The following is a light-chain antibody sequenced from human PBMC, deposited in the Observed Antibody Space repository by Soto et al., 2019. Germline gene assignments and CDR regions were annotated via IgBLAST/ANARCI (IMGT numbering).Light chain of an antibody. CDR3: QQSYSTPPVT. CDR2: AAS. CDR1: QDISTW. V-gene: IGKV1-12*01. J-gene: IGKJ5*01. Sequence: DIQMTQSPSSVSASVGDRVTITCRASQDISTWLAWYQQKPGKAPKLLIYAASNLQSGVPSRFSGSGSGAEYTLTISSLQPEDFATYYCQQSYSTPPVTFGQGTRLEIK.